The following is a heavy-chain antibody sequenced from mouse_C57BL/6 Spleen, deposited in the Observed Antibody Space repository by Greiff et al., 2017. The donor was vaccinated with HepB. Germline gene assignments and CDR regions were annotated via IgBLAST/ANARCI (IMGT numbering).Heavy chain of an antibody. CDR2: IYPGDGDT. Sequence: QVQLKQSGPELVKPGASVKISCKASGYAFSSSWMNWVKQRPGKGLEWIGRIYPGDGDTNYNGKFKDKATLTSDKSSSTAYMQLSSLTSEDSAVYSCARLSPYYFDDWGQGTTLTVSS. V-gene: IGHV1-82*01. CDR3: ARLSPYYFDD. CDR1: GYAFSSSW. J-gene: IGHJ2*01.